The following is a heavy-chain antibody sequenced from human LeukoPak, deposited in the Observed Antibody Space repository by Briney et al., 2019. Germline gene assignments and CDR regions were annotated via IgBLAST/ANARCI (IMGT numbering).Heavy chain of an antibody. CDR2: FSGSGGST. V-gene: IGHV3-23*01. CDR3: AKAGSVVVVPAAIDY. J-gene: IGHJ4*02. Sequence: GGPLRLSCAASGFTFSSYAMSWVRQAPGKGLEWVSAFSGSGGSTYYPDSVKGRFTISRDNSKNTLYLQMSSLRAEDTAVYYCAKAGSVVVVPAAIDYWGQGTLVTVSS. CDR1: GFTFSSYA. D-gene: IGHD2-2*02.